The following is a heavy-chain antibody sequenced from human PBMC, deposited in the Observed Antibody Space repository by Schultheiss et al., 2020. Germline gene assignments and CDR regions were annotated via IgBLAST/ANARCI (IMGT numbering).Heavy chain of an antibody. CDR2: FSYSGNT. J-gene: IGHJ4*02. Sequence: SETLSLTCSVSGASISSDGYFWTWIRQHPGKGLECIGYFSYSGNTYYNPSLKSRVAISADTSNNQLSLKLNSVTAADTAVYYCARSEAGLDYWGQGTLVTVSS. CDR3: ARSEAGLDY. CDR1: GASISSDGYF. D-gene: IGHD6-19*01. V-gene: IGHV4-31*03.